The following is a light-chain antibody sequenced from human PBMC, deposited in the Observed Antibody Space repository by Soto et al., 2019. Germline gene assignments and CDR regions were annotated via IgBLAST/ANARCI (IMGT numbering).Light chain of an antibody. CDR2: WAS. Sequence: DIVMTESPDSLAVSLGERATINCKSSQSVLYSSNNKNYLAWYQQKPGQPPKLLIYWASTRESGVPDRFSGSGSGTDFTFTISSLQAEDVAVYFCQQYYSTPITFGQWTRLEIK. CDR1: QSVLYSSNNKNY. V-gene: IGKV4-1*01. CDR3: QQYYSTPIT. J-gene: IGKJ5*01.